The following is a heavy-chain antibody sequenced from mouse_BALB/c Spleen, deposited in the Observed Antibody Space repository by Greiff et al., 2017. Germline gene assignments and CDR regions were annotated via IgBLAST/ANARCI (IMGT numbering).Heavy chain of an antibody. V-gene: IGHV1-20*02. Sequence: EVQLQESGPELVKPGASVKISCKASGYSFTGYFMNWVMQSHGKSLEWIGRINPYNGDTFYNQKFKGKATLTVDKSSSTAHMELRRLASEDSAVYYCAREDVTSRGAWFAYWGQGTLVTVSA. CDR3: AREDVTSRGAWFAY. J-gene: IGHJ3*01. CDR2: INPYNGDT. D-gene: IGHD2-1*01. CDR1: GYSFTGYF.